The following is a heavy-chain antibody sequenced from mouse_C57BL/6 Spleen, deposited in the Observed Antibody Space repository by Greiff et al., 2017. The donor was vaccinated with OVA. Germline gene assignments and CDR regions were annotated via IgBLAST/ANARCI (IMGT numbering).Heavy chain of an antibody. CDR2: IYPGNSDT. V-gene: IGHV1-5*01. CDR3: TRITTVVANWYFDV. J-gene: IGHJ1*03. CDR1: GYTFTSYW. D-gene: IGHD1-1*01. Sequence: VQLKESGPVLARPGASVKMSCKTSGYTFTSYWMHWVKQRPGQGLEWIGAIYPGNSDTSYNQKFKGKAKLTAVTSASTAYMELSSLTNEDSAVYYCTRITTVVANWYFDVWGTGTTVTVSS.